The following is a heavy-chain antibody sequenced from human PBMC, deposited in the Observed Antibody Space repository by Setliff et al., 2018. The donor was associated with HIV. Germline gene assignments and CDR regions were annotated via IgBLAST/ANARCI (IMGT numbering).Heavy chain of an antibody. Sequence: GGSLRLSCAASRFTFSTYAMHWVRQAPGKGLEWVAIISYDGSNKYYTDSVKGRFTISRDNSKNTLYLQINSLRAEDTAVYYCVREDIVTTGGRLDYYMDVWGKGTTVTVSS. CDR1: RFTFSTYA. CDR2: ISYDGSNK. D-gene: IGHD5-12*01. V-gene: IGHV3-30*07. CDR3: VREDIVTTGGRLDYYMDV. J-gene: IGHJ6*03.